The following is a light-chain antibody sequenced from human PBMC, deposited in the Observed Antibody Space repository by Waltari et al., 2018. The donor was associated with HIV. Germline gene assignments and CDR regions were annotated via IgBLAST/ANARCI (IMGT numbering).Light chain of an antibody. V-gene: IGLV1-40*01. CDR2: GNT. CDR1: SSNTGAGYA. CDR3: QSYDSSLSGYV. J-gene: IGLJ1*01. Sequence: QSVLTQPPSVSGAPGQRVTISCTGSSSNTGAGYAVHWYQQLPGTAPKLLIYGNTNRPSGVPDRFSGSKSGTSASLAITGLLVEDEADYYCQSYDSSLSGYVFGTGTKVTVL.